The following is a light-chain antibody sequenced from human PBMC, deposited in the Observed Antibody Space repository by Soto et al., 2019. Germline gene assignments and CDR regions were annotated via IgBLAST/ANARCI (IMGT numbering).Light chain of an antibody. CDR2: EVS. CDR1: NSDVGGYNY. Sequence: QSALTQPVSVSGSPGQSITISCTGTNSDVGGYNYVSWYQQHPGKAPKLMIYEVSNRPSGVSNRFSGSKSGNTASLTISGLQADDEADYYCSSYTSTNTLVVFGTGTKLTV. V-gene: IGLV2-14*01. J-gene: IGLJ1*01. CDR3: SSYTSTNTLVV.